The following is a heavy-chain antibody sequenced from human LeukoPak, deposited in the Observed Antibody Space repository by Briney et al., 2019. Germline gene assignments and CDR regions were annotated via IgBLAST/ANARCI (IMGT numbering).Heavy chain of an antibody. Sequence: PGGSLRLSCAASGVSFSTYAMSWVRQAPGKGLEWVSAISAGGATIYYADSVKGRFTVSRDNSKNTLYLHTNSLRAEDTAIYYCAKDSGGTYFYYYYSMDVWGKGTTVTVSS. J-gene: IGHJ6*03. CDR2: ISAGGATI. CDR3: AKDSGGTYFYYYYSMDV. CDR1: GVSFSTYA. D-gene: IGHD1-26*01. V-gene: IGHV3-23*01.